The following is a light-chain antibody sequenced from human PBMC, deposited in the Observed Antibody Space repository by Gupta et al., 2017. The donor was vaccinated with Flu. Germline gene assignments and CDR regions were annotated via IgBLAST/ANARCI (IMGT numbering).Light chain of an antibody. CDR1: SSDVGGYNY. J-gene: IGLJ3*02. Sequence: QSALTQPASVSGSPGQSITIYCTGTSSDVGGYNYVSWYQQHPGKAPKLMIYEVSNRPSGVSNRFSASKSGNTASLTISGLQAEDEADYYCSSYTSSSTRVFGGGTKLTVL. CDR2: EVS. V-gene: IGLV2-14*01. CDR3: SSYTSSSTRV.